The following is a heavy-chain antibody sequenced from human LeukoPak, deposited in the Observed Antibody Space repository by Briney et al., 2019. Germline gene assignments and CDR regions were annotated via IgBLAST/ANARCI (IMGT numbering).Heavy chain of an antibody. Sequence: ASVKDSCMASGYTFTAYYMHWVRPAPGQGLEWVGWINPTRGGTDYAQKFQERVTMTRDTSISTGYMELRRLRPDDTAVYYCARDYYFDSSGYYCDYWGQGTLVTVS. J-gene: IGHJ4*02. CDR1: GYTFTAYY. CDR3: ARDYYFDSSGYYCDY. D-gene: IGHD3-22*01. V-gene: IGHV1-2*02. CDR2: INPTRGGT.